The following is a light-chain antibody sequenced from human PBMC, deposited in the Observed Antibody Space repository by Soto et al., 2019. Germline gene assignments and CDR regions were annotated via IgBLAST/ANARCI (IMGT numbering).Light chain of an antibody. V-gene: IGLV7-43*01. J-gene: IGLJ2*01. CDR1: SGAVTSGYY. CDR2: STN. CDR3: LLYYGGQVGV. Sequence: QAVVTQEPSLTVSPGGTVTLTCATSSGAVTSGYYPNWLQQKPGQAPRALIYSTNNKYSWTPARFSGSLLGGKAAPPLSGVQPEDEADYYCLLYYGGQVGVFGGGTKVTVL.